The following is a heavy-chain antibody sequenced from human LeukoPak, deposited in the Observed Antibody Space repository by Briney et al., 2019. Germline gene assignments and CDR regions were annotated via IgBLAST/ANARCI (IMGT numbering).Heavy chain of an antibody. V-gene: IGHV3-64*01. CDR1: GFTFSGYE. D-gene: IGHD2-2*01. CDR3: ARAPEDIVVVPAAMIHYYYGMDV. CDR2: ISSNGGST. Sequence: GGSLRLSCAASGFTFSGYEMNWVRQAPGKGLEYVSAISSNGGSTYYANSVKGRFTISRDNSKNTLYLQMGSLRAEDMAVYYCARAPEDIVVVPAAMIHYYYGMDVWGQGTTVTVSS. J-gene: IGHJ6*02.